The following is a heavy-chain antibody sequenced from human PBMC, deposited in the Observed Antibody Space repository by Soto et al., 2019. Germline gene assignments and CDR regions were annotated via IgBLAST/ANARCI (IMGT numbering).Heavy chain of an antibody. CDR2: ISSSSSYT. D-gene: IGHD3-10*01. CDR3: ARDGPHALYGSGSYYRFDY. CDR1: GFTFSDYY. Sequence: GGSLRLSCAASGFTFSDYYMSWIRQAPGKGLEWVSYISSSSSYTNYADSVKGRFTISRDNAKNSLYLQMNSLRAEDTAVYYCARDGPHALYGSGSYYRFDYCGQGPLVTVSS. V-gene: IGHV3-11*06. J-gene: IGHJ4*02.